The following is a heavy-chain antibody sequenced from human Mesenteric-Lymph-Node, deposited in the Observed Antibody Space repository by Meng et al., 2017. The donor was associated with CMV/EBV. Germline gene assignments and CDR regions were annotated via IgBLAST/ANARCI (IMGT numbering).Heavy chain of an antibody. CDR1: GSTFSTYS. J-gene: IGHJ4*02. D-gene: IGHD4-23*01. CDR3: ARDRGPPGGNPGG. Sequence: GGSLRLSCVASGSTFSTYSMNWVRQAPGKGLEWVSSISSSSSYIYYADSVKGRFTISRDNAKNSLYLQMNSLRAEDTAVYYCARDRGPPGGNPGGWGQGTLVTVSS. V-gene: IGHV3-21*01. CDR2: ISSSSSYI.